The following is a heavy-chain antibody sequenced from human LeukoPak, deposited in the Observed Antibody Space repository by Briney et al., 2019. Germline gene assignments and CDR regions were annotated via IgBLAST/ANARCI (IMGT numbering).Heavy chain of an antibody. CDR3: ARDLFPYGGNSPFDY. J-gene: IGHJ4*02. CDR1: GFTVSSNY. V-gene: IGHV3-66*02. D-gene: IGHD4-23*01. CDR2: IYSGGST. Sequence: GGSLRLSCAASGFTVSSNYMSWVRQAPGKGLEWVSVIYSGGSTYYADSVKGRFTISRDNSKNTLYLQMNSLRAEDTVVYYCARDLFPYGGNSPFDYWGQGTLVTVSS.